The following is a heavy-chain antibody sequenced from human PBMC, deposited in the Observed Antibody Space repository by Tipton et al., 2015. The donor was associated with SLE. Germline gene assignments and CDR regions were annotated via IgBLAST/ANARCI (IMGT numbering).Heavy chain of an antibody. Sequence: TLSLTCTVSGGSISSSSYYWSWIRQPPGKGLEWIGYIYYSGSTNYNPSLKSRVTISVDTSKNQFSLKLSSVTAADTAVYYCASNTDSSSYYFDYWGQRTLVTVSS. J-gene: IGHJ4*02. CDR2: IYYSGST. D-gene: IGHD6-13*01. CDR3: ASNTDSSSYYFDY. CDR1: GGSISSSSYY. V-gene: IGHV4-61*01.